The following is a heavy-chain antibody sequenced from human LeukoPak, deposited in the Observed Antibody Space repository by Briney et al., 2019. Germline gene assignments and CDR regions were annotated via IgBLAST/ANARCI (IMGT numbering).Heavy chain of an antibody. CDR3: ARDQPNYDILTGFYPFDY. J-gene: IGHJ4*02. V-gene: IGHV3-21*01. CDR1: GFTFNSYS. D-gene: IGHD3-9*01. CDR2: IPSSSGYI. Sequence: GGCLRLSCAASGFTFNSYSMNWVRQAPGKGLEWVSSIPSSSGYIYYTDSEKGRFTISRDKAKNSLFLQMNSLRAEETAVYYCARDQPNYDILTGFYPFDYWGKGTLVTVPA.